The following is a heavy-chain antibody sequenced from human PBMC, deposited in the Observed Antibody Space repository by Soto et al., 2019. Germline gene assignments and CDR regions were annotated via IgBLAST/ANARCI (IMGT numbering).Heavy chain of an antibody. CDR3: ARPYYYDSSGYSDAFDI. CDR2: INHSGST. J-gene: IGHJ3*02. V-gene: IGHV4-34*01. Sequence: SETLSLTCAVYGGSFSGYYWSWIRQPPGKGLEWIGEINHSGSTNYNPSLKSRVTISVDTSKNQFSLKLSSVTAADTAVYYCARPYYYDSSGYSDAFDIWGQGTMVT. D-gene: IGHD3-22*01. CDR1: GGSFSGYY.